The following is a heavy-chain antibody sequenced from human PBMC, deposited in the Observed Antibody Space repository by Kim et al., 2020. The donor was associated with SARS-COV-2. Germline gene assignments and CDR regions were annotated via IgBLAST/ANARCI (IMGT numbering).Heavy chain of an antibody. CDR3: ARAPRGGGDY. CDR2: P. V-gene: IGHV1-46*01. J-gene: IGHJ4*02. D-gene: IGHD3-10*01. Sequence: PSYAQKFQGRVTMTRDTSTSTVDMELSSLRSEDTAVYYCARAPRGGGDYWGQGTLVTVSS.